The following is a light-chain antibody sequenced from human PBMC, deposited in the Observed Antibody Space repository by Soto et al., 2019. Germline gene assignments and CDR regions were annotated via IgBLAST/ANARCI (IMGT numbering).Light chain of an antibody. J-gene: IGLJ3*02. CDR1: SSDVGGYNY. Sequence: QSVLTQPASVSGSPGQSITISCTGTSSDVGGYNYVSWYQQHPGIAPKLLIYDVTNRPSGVSYRFSGSKSGNTASLTISGLQAEDEADYYCGSYTSSITLVFGGGTKLTVL. CDR3: GSYTSSITLV. CDR2: DVT. V-gene: IGLV2-14*01.